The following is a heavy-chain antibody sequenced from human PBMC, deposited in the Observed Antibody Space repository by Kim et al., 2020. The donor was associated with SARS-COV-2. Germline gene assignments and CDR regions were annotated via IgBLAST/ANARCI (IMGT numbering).Heavy chain of an antibody. J-gene: IGHJ3*02. D-gene: IGHD6-25*01. CDR2: INPSGGST. Sequence: ASVKVSCKASGYTFTSYYMHWVRQAPGQGLEWMGIINPSGGSTSYAQKFQGRVTMTRDTSTSTVYMELSSLRSEDTAVYYCAREVGGYVGPDDAFDIWGQGTMVTVSS. CDR3: AREVGGYVGPDDAFDI. CDR1: GYTFTSYY. V-gene: IGHV1-46*01.